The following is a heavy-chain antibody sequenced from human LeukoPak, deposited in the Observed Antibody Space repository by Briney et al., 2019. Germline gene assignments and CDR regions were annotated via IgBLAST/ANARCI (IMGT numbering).Heavy chain of an antibody. V-gene: IGHV3-72*01. J-gene: IGHJ4*02. CDR2: TRNKVNSYTT. CDR3: ARVSRGYSYGYDFDY. D-gene: IGHD5-18*01. Sequence: GGSLRLSCAASGFTFSDHYMDWVRQAPGKGLEWVGRTRNKVNSYTTEYAASVKGRFTISRDDSKNSLYLQMNSLKTEDTAVYYCARVSRGYSYGYDFDYWGQGTLVTVSS. CDR1: GFTFSDHY.